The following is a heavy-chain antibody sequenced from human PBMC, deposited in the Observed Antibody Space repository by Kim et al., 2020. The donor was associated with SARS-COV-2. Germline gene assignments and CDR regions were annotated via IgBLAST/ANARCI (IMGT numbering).Heavy chain of an antibody. D-gene: IGHD2-2*01. CDR3: AKSYDIVVVPAAISLSGMDV. J-gene: IGHJ6*02. Sequence: RFTISRDNSKNTLYLQMNSLRAEDTAVYYCAKSYDIVVVPAAISLSGMDVWGQGTTVTVSS. V-gene: IGHV3-30*02.